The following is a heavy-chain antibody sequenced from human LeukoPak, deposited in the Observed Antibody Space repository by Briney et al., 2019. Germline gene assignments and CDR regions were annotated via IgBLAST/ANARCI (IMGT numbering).Heavy chain of an antibody. V-gene: IGHV3-33*01. CDR2: IWYDGSNK. Sequence: PGGSLRLSCAASGFTFSSYGMHWVRQAPGKGLEWVAVIWYDGSNKYYADSVKGRFTISRDSSKNTLYLQMNSLRAEDTAVYYCARAYQLPSAFDPWGQGTLVTVSS. D-gene: IGHD2-2*01. CDR3: ARAYQLPSAFDP. CDR1: GFTFSSYG. J-gene: IGHJ5*02.